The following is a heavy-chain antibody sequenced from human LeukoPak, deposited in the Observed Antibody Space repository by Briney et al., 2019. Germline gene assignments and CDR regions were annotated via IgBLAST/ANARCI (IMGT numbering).Heavy chain of an antibody. J-gene: IGHJ6*03. CDR2: IYPGDSDT. CDR3: ARLAPGAASDDFYYYYMDV. Sequence: GESLQISCKGSGYSFTSYWIGWVRPMPGKGLEWMGIIYPGDSDTRYSPSFQGQVTLSADKSINTAYLQWSSLKASDSATYFCARLAPGAASDDFYYYYMDVWGTGTPVTISS. V-gene: IGHV5-51*01. D-gene: IGHD1-26*01. CDR1: GYSFTSYW.